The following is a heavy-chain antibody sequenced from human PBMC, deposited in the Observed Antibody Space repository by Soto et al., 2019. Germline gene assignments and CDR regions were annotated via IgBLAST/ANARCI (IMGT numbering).Heavy chain of an antibody. J-gene: IGHJ4*02. CDR1: GFTFSSYA. Sequence: GGSLRLSCAASGFTFSSYAMHWVRQAPGKGLEWVSGISWNSGSIGYADSVKGRFTISRDNAKNSLYLQMNSLRAEDTALYYCAKDIVKYCSGGSCYPRVFDYWGRGTLVTVSS. CDR3: AKDIVKYCSGGSCYPRVFDY. V-gene: IGHV3-9*01. D-gene: IGHD2-15*01. CDR2: ISWNSGSI.